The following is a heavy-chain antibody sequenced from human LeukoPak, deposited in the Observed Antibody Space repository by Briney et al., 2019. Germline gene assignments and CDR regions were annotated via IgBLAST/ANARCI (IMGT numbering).Heavy chain of an antibody. D-gene: IGHD2-21*01. CDR2: ISGTGAT. CDR3: AKPGGGSDYYFDF. Sequence: GGSLRLSCAASGFTFSSYGMHWVRQAPGKGLEWVSAISGTGATYYADSVKGRFTISRDNSKNTLYLQTNSLRAEDTAVYYCAKPGGGSDYYFDFWGQGTLVTVSS. V-gene: IGHV3-23*01. CDR1: GFTFSSYG. J-gene: IGHJ4*02.